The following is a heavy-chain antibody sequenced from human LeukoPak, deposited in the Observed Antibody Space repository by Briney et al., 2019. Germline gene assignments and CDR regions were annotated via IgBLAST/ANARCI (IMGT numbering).Heavy chain of an antibody. Sequence: SETLSLTCTVSGGSISSGGYYWSWIRQHPGTGLEWIGYIYYSGSTYYNPSLKSRVTISVDTSKNQFSLKLSSVTAADTAVYYCAGAMVRGVIIGIDPWGQGTLVTVSS. J-gene: IGHJ5*02. D-gene: IGHD3-10*01. V-gene: IGHV4-31*03. CDR1: GGSISSGGYY. CDR2: IYYSGST. CDR3: AGAMVRGVIIGIDP.